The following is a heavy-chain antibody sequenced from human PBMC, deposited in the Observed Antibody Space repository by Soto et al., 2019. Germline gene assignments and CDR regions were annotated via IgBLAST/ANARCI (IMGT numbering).Heavy chain of an antibody. CDR1: GGSISSSSYY. V-gene: IGHV4-39*07. D-gene: IGHD3-16*01. CDR3: ARLPQRLGAGFDY. J-gene: IGHJ4*02. CDR2: INHGGVNYSGST. Sequence: PSETLSLTCNVSGGSISSSSYYWSWIRQPPGKGMEWIGEINHGGVNYSGSTNYNPSLKSRVAISVDTSKNQFSLKLTSVTAADTAVYYCARLPQRLGAGFDYWAQGTLVTVSS.